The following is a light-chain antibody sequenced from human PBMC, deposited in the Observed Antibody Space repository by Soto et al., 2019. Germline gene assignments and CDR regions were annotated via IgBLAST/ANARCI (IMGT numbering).Light chain of an antibody. CDR1: RSDIGSYNY. V-gene: IGLV2-8*01. CDR2: GVT. CDR3: SSYAGSNNYV. J-gene: IGLJ1*01. Sequence: QSALTQPASVSGSPGQSITISCSGTRSDIGSYNYVTWYQQFPGKTPKLMIYGVTERPSGVPDRFSGSKSGNTASLTVSGLKTEDEAYYYCSSYAGSNNYVFGTGTKVTVL.